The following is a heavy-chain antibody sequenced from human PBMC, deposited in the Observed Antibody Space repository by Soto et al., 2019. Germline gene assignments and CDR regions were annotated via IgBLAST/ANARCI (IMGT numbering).Heavy chain of an antibody. CDR3: ARDSVGTRVGELYWFDP. CDR2: ISYDGINK. Sequence: HPGGSLRLSCAASGFAFSSYAIHWVRQAPGKGLEWVAVISYDGINKYYAGSVRGRFTISRDNSKNTLYLQMNSLRVEDTAVYYCARDSVGTRVGELYWFDPWGQGTLVTVSS. V-gene: IGHV3-30-3*01. CDR1: GFAFSSYA. J-gene: IGHJ5*02. D-gene: IGHD3-10*01.